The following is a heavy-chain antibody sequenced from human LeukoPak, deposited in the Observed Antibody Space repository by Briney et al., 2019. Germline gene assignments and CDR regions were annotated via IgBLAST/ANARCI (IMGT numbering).Heavy chain of an antibody. V-gene: IGHV3-33*01. CDR1: GFTFSTYG. J-gene: IGHJ6*02. CDR2: FWWGGSIK. Sequence: GGPLRLSCGASGFTFSTYGIHGVRRAPGRGREGVALFWWGGSIKYYADSVKGRFTISRDNSKNTLYLQMNRLRAEDTAVYYCARDGEYCSAGSTSHNYYYGMDVWGQGTTVTVSS. CDR3: ARDGEYCSAGSTSHNYYYGMDV. D-gene: IGHD2-15*01.